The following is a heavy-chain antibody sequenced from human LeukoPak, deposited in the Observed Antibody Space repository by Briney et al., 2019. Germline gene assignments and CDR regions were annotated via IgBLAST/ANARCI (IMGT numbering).Heavy chain of an antibody. CDR2: IKQDGSEK. CDR3: AKGTYSSDWYLGY. V-gene: IGHV3-7*03. J-gene: IGHJ4*02. Sequence: PGGSLRLSCAASGFTFSSYWMSWVRQAPGKGLEWVANIKQDGSEKYYVDSVKGRFTISRDNAKSSLYLQMSSLRAEDTALYYCAKGTYSSDWYLGYWGQGTLVIVSS. CDR1: GFTFSSYW. D-gene: IGHD6-19*01.